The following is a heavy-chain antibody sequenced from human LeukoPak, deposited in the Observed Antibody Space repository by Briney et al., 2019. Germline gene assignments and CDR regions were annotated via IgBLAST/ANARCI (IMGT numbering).Heavy chain of an antibody. CDR2: FDPEDGET. V-gene: IGHV1-24*01. Sequence: ASVKVSCKASGYTLTELSMHWVRQAPGKGLEWMGGFDPEDGETIYAQKFQGRVTMTEDTSTDTAYMELSSLRSEDTAVYYCATDHFMVRGVIGASWSPYFDYWGQGTLVTVSS. CDR3: ATDHFMVRGVIGASWSPYFDY. CDR1: GYTLTELS. J-gene: IGHJ4*02. D-gene: IGHD3-10*01.